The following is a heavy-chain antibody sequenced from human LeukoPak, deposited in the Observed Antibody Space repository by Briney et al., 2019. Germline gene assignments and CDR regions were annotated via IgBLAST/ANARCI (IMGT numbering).Heavy chain of an antibody. V-gene: IGHV4-61*02. D-gene: IGHD5-18*01. Sequence: SETLSLTCTVSGGSISSGRYYWSWIRQPAAKGLEWIGRIYTSGSTNYNPSLKSRVTISLDTSKNQFSLKLSSVTAADTAVYYCARGSTAKVLYYFDYWGQGTLVTVSS. CDR1: GGSISSGRYY. CDR2: IYTSGST. CDR3: ARGSTAKVLYYFDY. J-gene: IGHJ4*02.